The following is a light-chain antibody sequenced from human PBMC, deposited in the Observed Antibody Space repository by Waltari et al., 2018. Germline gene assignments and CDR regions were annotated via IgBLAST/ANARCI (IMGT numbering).Light chain of an antibody. CDR1: QSVLYISNNKNY. CDR2: WAS. J-gene: IGKJ1*01. CDR3: QQYYDTVWT. Sequence: DIVMTQSPDSLAVSLGETATINCKSSQSVLYISNNKNYLAWYQQKAGQPPKLLIYWASTRESGVPDRFSCSGSGTDFTLTISRLQAEDVAVYYCQQYYDTVWTFGQGTKVEIK. V-gene: IGKV4-1*01.